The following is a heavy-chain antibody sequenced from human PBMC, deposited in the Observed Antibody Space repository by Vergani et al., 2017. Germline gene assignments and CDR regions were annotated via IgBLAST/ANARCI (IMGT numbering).Heavy chain of an antibody. D-gene: IGHD3-3*01. J-gene: IGHJ4*02. CDR3: ARGRSPPYYDFWSGYYTGGYDY. CDR1: GGSFSGYY. V-gene: IGHV4-34*01. CDR2: INHSGST. Sequence: QVQLQQWGAGLLKPSETLSLTCAVYGGSFSGYYWSWIRPPPGKGLEWIGEINHSGSTNYNPSLKSRVTISVDTSKNQFSLKLSSVTAADTAVYYCARGRSPPYYDFWSGYYTGGYDYWGQGTLVTVSS.